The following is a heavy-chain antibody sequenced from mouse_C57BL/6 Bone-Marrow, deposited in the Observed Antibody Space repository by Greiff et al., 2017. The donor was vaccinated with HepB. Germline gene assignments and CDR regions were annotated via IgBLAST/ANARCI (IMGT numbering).Heavy chain of an antibody. J-gene: IGHJ4*01. CDR2: ISSGGSYT. CDR1: GFTFSSYG. V-gene: IGHV5-6*01. CDR3: ARLTGTGAMDY. D-gene: IGHD4-1*01. Sequence: EVKLVESGGDLVKPGGSLKLSCAASGFTFSSYGMSWVRQTPDKRLEWVATISSGGSYTYYPDSVKGRFTISRDNAKNTLYLQMSSLKSEDTAMYYCARLTGTGAMDYWGQGTSVTVSS.